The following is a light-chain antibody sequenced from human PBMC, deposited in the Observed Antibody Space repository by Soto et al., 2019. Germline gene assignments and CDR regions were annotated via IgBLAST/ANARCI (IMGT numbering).Light chain of an antibody. CDR2: GAS. CDR3: QQYDNWPPT. J-gene: IGKJ5*01. Sequence: EIVMTQSPATLSVSPGERATLSCRASQSVSSNLAWYQQKPGQAPRLLIYGASTRGTGISARFSGSRSGTEFTLTISSLQSEDFAVYYCQQYDNWPPTFGQGTRLEIK. V-gene: IGKV3-15*01. CDR1: QSVSSN.